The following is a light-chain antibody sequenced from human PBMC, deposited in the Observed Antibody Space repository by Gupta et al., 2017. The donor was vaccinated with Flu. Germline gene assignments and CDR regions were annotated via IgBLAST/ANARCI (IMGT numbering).Light chain of an antibody. CDR2: KAS. CDR1: QNINSW. Sequence: STVSASGGGRGTITCRASQNINSWLAWYQQKPGKVPKLLIYKASALESGVPSRFSGSGSGTEFTLTISSLQPDDFATYYCQQYNSYLRGTFGQGTKLEI. CDR3: QQYNSYLRGT. J-gene: IGKJ2*02. V-gene: IGKV1-5*03.